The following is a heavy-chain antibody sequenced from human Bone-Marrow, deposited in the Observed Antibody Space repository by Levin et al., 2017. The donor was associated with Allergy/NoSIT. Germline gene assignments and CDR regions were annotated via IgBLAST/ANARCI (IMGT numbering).Heavy chain of an antibody. Sequence: SETLSLTCTVSGDSFTNGAYYWTWIRHLPGKGLEWIAYIYYSGSTYYNPSLKSRPTISIDTSKNQFSLRLNSVTAADTAVYYCARGHVYADYFDFWGQGTLVTVSS. CDR3: ARGHVYADYFDF. D-gene: IGHD5/OR15-5a*01. CDR2: IYYSGST. J-gene: IGHJ4*02. V-gene: IGHV4-31*03. CDR1: GDSFTNGAYY.